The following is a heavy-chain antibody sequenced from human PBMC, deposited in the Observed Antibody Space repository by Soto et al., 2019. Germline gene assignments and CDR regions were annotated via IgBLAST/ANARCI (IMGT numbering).Heavy chain of an antibody. CDR3: ARSGSGSGWL. Sequence: SETLSLTCTVSGGSVSSGRYYWSWIRQPPGKGLEWIGYIYYSGSTKYNPSLKSRVTISVDTSNNQFSLKLSSMTAADTAVYYCARSGSGSGWLGGQGTLVTVSS. CDR2: IYYSGST. CDR1: GGSVSSGRYY. V-gene: IGHV4-61*01. J-gene: IGHJ4*02. D-gene: IGHD6-19*01.